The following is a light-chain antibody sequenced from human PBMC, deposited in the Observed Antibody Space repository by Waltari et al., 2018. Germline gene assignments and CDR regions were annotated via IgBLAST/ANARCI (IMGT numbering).Light chain of an antibody. CDR1: QSVSSS. V-gene: IGKV3-15*01. J-gene: IGKJ1*01. CDR2: GAS. CDR3: QQYNDWWT. Sequence: EIVMTQSPAPLSVSPGEGATLPCRASQSVSSSLAWYQQKAGQAPRLLLYGASTRATGISARFSGSGYGTEFTLTISSLQSEDFAVYYCQQYNDWWTFGPGTKVEIK.